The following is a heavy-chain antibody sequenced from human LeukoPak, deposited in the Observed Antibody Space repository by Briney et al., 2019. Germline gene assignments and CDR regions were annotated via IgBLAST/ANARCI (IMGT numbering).Heavy chain of an antibody. CDR1: GYTFTSYG. D-gene: IGHD6-19*01. V-gene: IGHV1-69*05. Sequence: GASVKVSCRASGYTFTSYGFSWVRQAPGQGLEWMGGIIPIFGTANYAQKFQGRVTITTDESTSTAYMELSSLRSEDTAVYYCARVDSGWYLDPKPLWGQGTLVTVSS. CDR3: ARVDSGWYLDPKPL. CDR2: IIPIFGTA. J-gene: IGHJ4*02.